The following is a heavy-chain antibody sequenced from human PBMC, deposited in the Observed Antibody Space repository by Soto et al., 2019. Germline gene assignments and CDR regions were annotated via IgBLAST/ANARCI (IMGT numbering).Heavy chain of an antibody. CDR2: ISYDGSDK. V-gene: IGHV3-30*18. CDR3: AKALGELSPESYDY. CDR1: GFTFSSYA. J-gene: IGHJ4*02. D-gene: IGHD3-16*02. Sequence: QVQLVESGGGVVQPGRSLRLSCAASGFTFSSYAMHWVRQAPGKGLEWVAVISYDGSDKYYADSVKGRFTISRDNSKNTLKLQMNRLRADDTAVYYCAKALGELSPESYDYWGQGTLITVSS.